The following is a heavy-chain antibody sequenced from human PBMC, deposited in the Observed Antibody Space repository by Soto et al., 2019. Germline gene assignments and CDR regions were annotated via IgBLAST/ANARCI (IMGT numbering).Heavy chain of an antibody. CDR2: IYHLGTT. J-gene: IGHJ6*02. Sequence: SETLSLTCTVSGDTVSSTRWWSWVRLSPGRGLDWIVDIYHLGTTNYNPSLKRRVSISLDKSKNLFSLKLTSVTAEDTALYFCASSSFLRSGDLFHGLDVWGQGTTVTVSS. CDR1: GDTVSSTRW. CDR3: ASSSFLRSGDLFHGLDV. D-gene: IGHD3-10*01. V-gene: IGHV4-4*02.